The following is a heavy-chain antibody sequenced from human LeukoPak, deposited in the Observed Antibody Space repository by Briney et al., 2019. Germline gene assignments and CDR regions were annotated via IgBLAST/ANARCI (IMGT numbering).Heavy chain of an antibody. CDR1: GGSISSYY. CDR3: ARDKGGPYGGHFDF. J-gene: IGHJ4*02. CDR2: IYYSGST. Sequence: SETLSLTCTVSGGSISSYYWSWIRQPPAQGLEWIGYIYYSGSTTSNPSLTSRATTSVDTSKHQFSLRLSAVTAADTAVYYCARDKGGPYGGHFDFWGQGTLVTVSS. D-gene: IGHD4-23*01. V-gene: IGHV4-59*01.